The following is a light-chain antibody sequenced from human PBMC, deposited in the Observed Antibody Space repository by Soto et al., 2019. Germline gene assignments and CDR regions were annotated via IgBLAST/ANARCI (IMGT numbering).Light chain of an antibody. V-gene: IGKV3-20*01. CDR1: QSVSSSY. CDR2: AAS. Sequence: EIVLTQSPGTLSLSPGERATLSCRASQSVSSSYLAWYQQKPGQAPRLLIYAASSRATGIPDRFSGSGSGTDFTLTISRLEPEDFAVYYCHQYGYSSWTFGQGTRWISN. J-gene: IGKJ1*01. CDR3: HQYGYSSWT.